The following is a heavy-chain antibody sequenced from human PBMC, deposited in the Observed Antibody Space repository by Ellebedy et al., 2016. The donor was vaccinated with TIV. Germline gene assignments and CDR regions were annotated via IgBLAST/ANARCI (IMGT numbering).Heavy chain of an antibody. Sequence: GESLKISCKGSGYSFTSYWIGWVRQMPGKGLEWMGIIYPGDSDTRYSPSFQGQVTISADKSISTAYLQWNSLKASDTAMYYCARHPRITMVRGVIIKAGGWFDPWGQGTLVTVSS. CDR1: GYSFTSYW. V-gene: IGHV5-51*01. CDR2: IYPGDSDT. J-gene: IGHJ5*02. D-gene: IGHD3-10*01. CDR3: ARHPRITMVRGVIIKAGGWFDP.